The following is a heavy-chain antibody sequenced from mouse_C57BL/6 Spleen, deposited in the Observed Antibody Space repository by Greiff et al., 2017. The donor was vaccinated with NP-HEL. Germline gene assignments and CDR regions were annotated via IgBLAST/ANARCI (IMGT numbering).Heavy chain of an antibody. CDR1: GYTFTSYW. CDR2: IDPSDSET. Sequence: VQLQQPGAELVRPGSSVKLSCKASGYTFTSYWMHWVKQRPIQGLEWIGNIDPSDSETHYNQKFKDKATLTVDKSSSTAYMQLSSLTSEDSAVYYCARGIQFITTVVFDYWGQGTTLTVSS. V-gene: IGHV1-52*01. D-gene: IGHD1-1*01. CDR3: ARGIQFITTVVFDY. J-gene: IGHJ2*01.